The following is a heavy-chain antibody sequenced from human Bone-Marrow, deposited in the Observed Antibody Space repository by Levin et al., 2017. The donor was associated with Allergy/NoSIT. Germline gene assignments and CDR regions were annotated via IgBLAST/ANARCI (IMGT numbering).Heavy chain of an antibody. CDR3: ARDGRHGMDV. Sequence: GESLKISCAASGFTFSEYDMHWIRQAPGKGLEWVSAIGIAGDTHYPGSVKGRFIISRENGKNSLYLQMSSLRADDTAVYYCARDGRHGMDVWGQGTKVIVSS. CDR1: GFTFSEYD. J-gene: IGHJ6*02. V-gene: IGHV3-13*04. CDR2: IGIAGDT.